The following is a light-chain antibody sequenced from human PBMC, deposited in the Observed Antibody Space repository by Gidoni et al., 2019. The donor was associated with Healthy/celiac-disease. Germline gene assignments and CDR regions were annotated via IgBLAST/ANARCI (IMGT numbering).Light chain of an antibody. J-gene: IGKJ5*01. V-gene: IGKV1-39*01. CDR3: QQSYSTPPT. CDR2: AAS. CDR1: QSISSY. Sequence: DIQMTQSPSSLSASVGDRVTLTCRASQSISSYLNWYQQKPGKAPKLLIYAASSLQSGVPSRFSGSRSGTDFTLTISSLQPEDFATYYCQQSYSTPPTFGQGTRLEIK.